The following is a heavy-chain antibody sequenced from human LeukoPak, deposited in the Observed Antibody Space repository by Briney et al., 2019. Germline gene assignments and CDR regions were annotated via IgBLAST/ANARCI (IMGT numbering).Heavy chain of an antibody. D-gene: IGHD6-13*01. CDR3: ARDPRRTGIAHIDY. CDR1: GGSFSGYY. CDR2: INHSGST. J-gene: IGHJ4*02. Sequence: SETLSLTCAVYGGSFSGYYWSWIRQPPGKGLEWIGEINHSGSTNYNPSLKSRVTISVDTSKNQFSLKLSSVTAADTAVYYCARDPRRTGIAHIDYWGQGTLVTVSS. V-gene: IGHV4-34*01.